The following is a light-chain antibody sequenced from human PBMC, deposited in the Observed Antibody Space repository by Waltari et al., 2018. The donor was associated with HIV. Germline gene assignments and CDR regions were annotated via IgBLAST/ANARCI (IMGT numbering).Light chain of an antibody. J-gene: IGLJ1*01. Sequence: QSVLPQPPSASGTPRQRVPITCSRSTSHYRSSHVYWYQQVPGTAPKLLIYSSNHRPSGVPDRFSGSKSGTSASLAISGLRSEDEADYYCAAWDDSLSGYVFGTGTKVTVL. CDR1: TSHYRSSH. CDR2: SSN. CDR3: AAWDDSLSGYV. V-gene: IGLV1-47*01.